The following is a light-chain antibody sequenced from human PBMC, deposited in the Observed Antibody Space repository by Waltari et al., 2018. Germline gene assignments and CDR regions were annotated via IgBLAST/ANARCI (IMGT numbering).Light chain of an antibody. J-gene: IGLJ2*01. V-gene: IGLV2-14*01. CDR2: DVS. CDR1: SSDVGGYNH. Sequence: QSALTQPASVSGSPGQSITIPCTGTSSDVGGYNHVSWYQQHPGKAPKLMIYDVSNRPSGVSNRFSGSKSGNTASLTISGLQAEDEADYYCSSYTSSSTPVVFGGGTKLTVL. CDR3: SSYTSSSTPVV.